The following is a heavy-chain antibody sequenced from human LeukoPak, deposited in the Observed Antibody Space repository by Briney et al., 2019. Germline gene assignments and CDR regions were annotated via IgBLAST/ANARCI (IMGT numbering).Heavy chain of an antibody. D-gene: IGHD3-10*01. CDR2: TSYDGSNK. Sequence: GRSLRLSCAASGFTFSSYAMHWVRQAPGKGLEWVAVTSYDGSNKYYADSVKGRFTISRDNSKNTLYLQMNSLRAEDTAVYYCATYGSGSYIYWGQGTLVTVSS. CDR1: GFTFSSYA. CDR3: ATYGSGSYIY. V-gene: IGHV3-30*04. J-gene: IGHJ4*02.